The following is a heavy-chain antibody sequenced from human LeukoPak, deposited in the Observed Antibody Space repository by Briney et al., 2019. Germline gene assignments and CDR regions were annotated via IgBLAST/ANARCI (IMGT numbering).Heavy chain of an antibody. CDR3: ARSDSSGFYDYYFYGLDV. CDR2: INANGGDT. D-gene: IGHD3-22*01. V-gene: IGHV1-2*02. J-gene: IGHJ6*02. Sequence: GASVKVSCKASGYTFTGYFIHWVRQAPGQGLEWMGWINANGGDTNYAQKFQGRVTMTRDTSISTAYMELRRLKSADTAVYYCARSDSSGFYDYYFYGLDVWGQGTTVTVSS. CDR1: GYTFTGYF.